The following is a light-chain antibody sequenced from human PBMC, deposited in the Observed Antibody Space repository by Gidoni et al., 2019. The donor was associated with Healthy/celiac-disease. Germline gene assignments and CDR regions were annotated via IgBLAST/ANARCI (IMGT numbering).Light chain of an antibody. CDR2: DVS. V-gene: IGLV2-14*01. Sequence: SALTQPAYVSGSPGPSITISCTGTSSDVGGYNYVSWYQQHPGKAPKLMIYDVSNRPSGVSNRFSGSKSGNTASLTISGLQAEDEADYYCSSYTSSSTLVVFGGGTKLTVL. CDR1: SSDVGGYNY. J-gene: IGLJ2*01. CDR3: SSYTSSSTLVV.